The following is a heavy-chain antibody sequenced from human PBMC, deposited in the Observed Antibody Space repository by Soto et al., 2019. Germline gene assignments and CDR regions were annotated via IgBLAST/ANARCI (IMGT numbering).Heavy chain of an antibody. J-gene: IGHJ6*02. CDR1: GGSVSSGSYY. Sequence: SETLSLTCTVSGGSVSSGSYYWSWIRQPPGKGLEWIGYIYYSGSTNYNPSLKSRVTISVDTSKNQFSLKLSSVTAADTAVYYCARDLVGATRYYYYGMDVWGQGTTVTVSS. CDR3: ARDLVGATRYYYYGMDV. CDR2: IYYSGST. D-gene: IGHD1-26*01. V-gene: IGHV4-61*01.